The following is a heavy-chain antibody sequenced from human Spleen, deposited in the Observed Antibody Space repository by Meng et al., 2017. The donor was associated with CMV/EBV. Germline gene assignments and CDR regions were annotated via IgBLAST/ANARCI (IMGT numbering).Heavy chain of an antibody. D-gene: IGHD3-9*01. J-gene: IGHJ4*02. V-gene: IGHV1-18*01. CDR3: ARELTWDVAPPDY. CDR2: ISAYNGNT. Sequence: VQPEAEGAKPGASVMVSCNASGYTFTIYVISWVRQAPGQGLEWMGWISAYNGNTNYAQKLQGRVTMTTDTSTSTAYMELRSLRSDDTAVYYCARELTWDVAPPDYWGQGTLVTVSS. CDR1: GYTFTIYV.